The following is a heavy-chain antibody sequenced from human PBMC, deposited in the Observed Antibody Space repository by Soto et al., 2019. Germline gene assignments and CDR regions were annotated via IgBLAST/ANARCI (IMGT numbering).Heavy chain of an antibody. CDR1: GVTFTRYA. D-gene: IGHD3-10*01. J-gene: IGHJ5*02. CDR2: ISGSGGST. Sequence: GSRRVSGEASGVTFTRYAMSWVRQAPGKGLEWVSAISGSGGSTYYADSVKGRFTISRDNSKNTLYLQMNSLRAEDTAVYYCAKVSRKVLLWFGAPDPWGQGTLVTVSS. V-gene: IGHV3-23*01. CDR3: AKVSRKVLLWFGAPDP.